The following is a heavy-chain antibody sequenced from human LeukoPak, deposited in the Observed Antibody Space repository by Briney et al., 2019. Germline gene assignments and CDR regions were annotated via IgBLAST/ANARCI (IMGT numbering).Heavy chain of an antibody. CDR3: ARHGQELVPDY. CDR1: GYRFTSYW. J-gene: IGHJ4*02. Sequence: GESLKISCKGSGYRFTSYWIAWVRQMPGKGLEWMGIIYLADSYTTYSPSFQGQVTISADESISTAYLQWNSLKASDSAMYCCARHGQELVPDYWGQGTLVTVSS. V-gene: IGHV5-51*01. CDR2: IYLADSYT. D-gene: IGHD3-9*01.